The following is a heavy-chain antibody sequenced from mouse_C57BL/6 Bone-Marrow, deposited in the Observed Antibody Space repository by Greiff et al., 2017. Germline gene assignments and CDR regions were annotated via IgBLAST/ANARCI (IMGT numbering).Heavy chain of an antibody. CDR3: ARSLYYYCSSLYSMDY. CDR1: GFTFSDYG. V-gene: IGHV5-15*01. Sequence: DVKLVESGGGLVQPGGSLKLSCAASGFTFSDYGMAWVRQAPRKGPEWVAFISNLAYSIYYADNVTGRFTISRENAKNTLYLEMSSLGSEDTAMYYCARSLYYYCSSLYSMDYWGQGTSVTVSS. CDR2: ISNLAYSI. J-gene: IGHJ4*01. D-gene: IGHD1-1*01.